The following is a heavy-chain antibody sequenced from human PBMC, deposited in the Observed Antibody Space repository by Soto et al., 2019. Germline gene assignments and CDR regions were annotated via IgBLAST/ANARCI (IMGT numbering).Heavy chain of an antibody. Sequence: SETLSLTCAVSGYSISSSNWWGWIRQPPGKGLEWIGYIYYSGTTYYNPSLKSRVTMSVDTSKNQFSLKLTSVTAVDTAVYYGARRETQALLDFWGKGTLVTVSP. CDR3: ARRETQALLDF. J-gene: IGHJ4*02. V-gene: IGHV4-28*01. D-gene: IGHD1-26*01. CDR1: GYSISSSNW. CDR2: IYYSGTT.